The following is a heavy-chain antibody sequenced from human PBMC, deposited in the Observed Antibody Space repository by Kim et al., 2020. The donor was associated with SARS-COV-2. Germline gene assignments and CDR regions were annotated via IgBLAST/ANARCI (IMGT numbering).Heavy chain of an antibody. Sequence: SETLSLTCTVSGGSISSSSYYWGWIRQPPGKGLEWIGSIYYSGSTYYNPSLKSRVTISVDTSKNQFSLKLSSVTAADTAVYYCARPGVGGYSYGRMDVWGQGTTVTVSS. CDR2: IYYSGST. J-gene: IGHJ6*02. V-gene: IGHV4-39*01. D-gene: IGHD5-18*01. CDR3: ARPGVGGYSYGRMDV. CDR1: GGSISSSSYY.